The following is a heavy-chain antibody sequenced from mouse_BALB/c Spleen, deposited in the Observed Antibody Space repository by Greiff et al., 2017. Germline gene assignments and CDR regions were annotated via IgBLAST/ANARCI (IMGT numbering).Heavy chain of an antibody. CDR3: ARRGMPYAMDY. V-gene: IGHV5-17*02. CDR2: ISSGSSTI. D-gene: IGHD6-1*01. CDR1: GFTFSSFG. Sequence: EVMLVESGGGLVQPGGSRKLSCAASGFTFSSFGMHWVRQAPEKGLEWVAYISSGSSTIYYADTVQGRFTISRDNPKNTLFLQMTSLRSEDTAMYYCARRGMPYAMDYWGQGTSVTVSS. J-gene: IGHJ4*01.